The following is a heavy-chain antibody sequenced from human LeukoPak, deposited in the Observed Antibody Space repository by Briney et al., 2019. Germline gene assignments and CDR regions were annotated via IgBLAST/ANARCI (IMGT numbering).Heavy chain of an antibody. CDR3: AKDRPKIGYCSSASCADFYYYGMDV. CDR2: ISGSGGST. J-gene: IGHJ6*02. V-gene: IGHV3-23*01. Sequence: GGSLRLSCAASGFTFSSYAMSWVRQAPGMGLEWVFAISGSGGSTSYADSVKGRYTISRDNAKHTLYLQMNSLRAEDTAVYYCAKDRPKIGYCSSASCADFYYYGMDVWGQGTTVTVSS. CDR1: GFTFSSYA. D-gene: IGHD2-2*01.